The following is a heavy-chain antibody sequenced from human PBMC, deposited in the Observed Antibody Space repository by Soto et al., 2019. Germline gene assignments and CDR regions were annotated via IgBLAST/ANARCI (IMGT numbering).Heavy chain of an antibody. V-gene: IGHV3-23*01. CDR2: ISGSLGTT. Sequence: EVQLLESGGGLVQPGGSLRLSCAVSGFTFSNYGMTWVRQAPGKGLEWVSAISGSLGTTFYADSVKGRFTISRDNSKNMLYLQINSLRAEDTAVYYCATVIIPAADYYHGMDVWGQGTTFTVS. J-gene: IGHJ6*02. CDR3: ATVIIPAADYYHGMDV. D-gene: IGHD2-2*01. CDR1: GFTFSNYG.